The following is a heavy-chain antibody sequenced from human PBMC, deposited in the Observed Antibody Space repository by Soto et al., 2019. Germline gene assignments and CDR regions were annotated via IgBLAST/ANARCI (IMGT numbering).Heavy chain of an antibody. Sequence: GESLQISCKGSGYNFANFWIGWVRQMPGNGLEWMGMIFPGDSDTKNSPSLQGQITMSVAKSGSSDYLQWRSLKASDTAIYYCASGYSTGLDAFDMWGQGTMVTVS. CDR3: ASGYSTGLDAFDM. V-gene: IGHV5-51*01. CDR1: GYNFANFW. J-gene: IGHJ3*02. CDR2: IFPGDSDT. D-gene: IGHD2-8*02.